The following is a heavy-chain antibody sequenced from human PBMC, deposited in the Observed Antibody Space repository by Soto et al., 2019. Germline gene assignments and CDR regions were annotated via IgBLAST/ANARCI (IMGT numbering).Heavy chain of an antibody. CDR2: ISSTTNYI. D-gene: IGHD3-3*01. CDR3: AKVAKSGVVIEYFDS. V-gene: IGHV3-21*01. J-gene: IGHJ4*02. CDR1: GFTFTRYS. Sequence: GGSLRLSCAASGFTFTRYSMNWVRQAPGKGLEWVSSISSTTNYIYYADSMKGRFTVSRDNAKNSVYLDMNSLSAEDTAVYYCAKVAKSGVVIEYFDSWGQGSVVTVSS.